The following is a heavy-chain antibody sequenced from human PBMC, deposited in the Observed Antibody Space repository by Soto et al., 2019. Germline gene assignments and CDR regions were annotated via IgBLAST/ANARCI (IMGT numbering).Heavy chain of an antibody. D-gene: IGHD5-12*01. CDR3: AREGRGRHFDY. V-gene: IGHV1-69*14. J-gene: IGHJ4*02. CDR2: IVPIFATP. Sequence: QVQLVQSWAEVKKPGSSVKVSCNASGGSFSSYAFTWVRLAPGQGLECMGGIVPIFATPNYAQKLQGRVTITADRSTNTVYMELSSLTSEDTALYFCAREGRGRHFDYWGQGNLVNVSS. CDR1: GGSFSSYA.